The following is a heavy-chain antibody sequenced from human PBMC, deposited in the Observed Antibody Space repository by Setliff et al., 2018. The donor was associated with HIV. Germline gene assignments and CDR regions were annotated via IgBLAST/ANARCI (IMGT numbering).Heavy chain of an antibody. CDR3: ATNREQLTMTYYYYYMDV. Sequence: SVKVSCKVSGGTFSSYAISWVRRAPGQGPEWMGAIIPIFGTTKYAQRFQGRVTITADASTSTAYMELSSLRSEDTAVYYCATNREQLTMTYYYYYMDVWGKGTTVTVSS. D-gene: IGHD6-13*01. CDR1: GGTFSSYA. CDR2: IIPIFGTT. J-gene: IGHJ6*03. V-gene: IGHV1-69*13.